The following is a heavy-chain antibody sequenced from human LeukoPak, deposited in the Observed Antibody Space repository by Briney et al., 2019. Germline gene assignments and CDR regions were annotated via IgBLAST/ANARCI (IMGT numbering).Heavy chain of an antibody. CDR3: ARANDYVWGSYPRGGSGAFDI. CDR2: IRYDGSNK. D-gene: IGHD3-16*02. Sequence: PGGSLRLSCAASGFTFSSYGMHWVRQAPGKGLEWVAFIRYDGSNKYYADSVKGRFTISRDNSKNTLYLQMNSLRAEDTAVYYCARANDYVWGSYPRGGSGAFDIWGQGTMVTVSS. J-gene: IGHJ3*02. CDR1: GFTFSSYG. V-gene: IGHV3-30*02.